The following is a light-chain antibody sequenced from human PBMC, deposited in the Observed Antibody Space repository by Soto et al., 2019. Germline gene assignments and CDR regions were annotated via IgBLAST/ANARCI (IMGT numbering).Light chain of an antibody. CDR1: QSLVHSDGNTY. Sequence: DVVMTQSPLSLPVTLGQPASISCRSSQSLVHSDGNTYLNWFQQRPGQSPRRLIYKVSNRYSGVPDRFSGSGSGTDFTLKISRVEAEDVGIYYCMQSIHWPWTFGQGTKVEIK. J-gene: IGKJ1*01. CDR3: MQSIHWPWT. CDR2: KVS. V-gene: IGKV2-30*02.